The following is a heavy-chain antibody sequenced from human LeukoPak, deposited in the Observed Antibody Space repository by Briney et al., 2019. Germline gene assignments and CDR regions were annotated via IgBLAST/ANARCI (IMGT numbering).Heavy chain of an antibody. CDR2: IKSKTDGGTT. CDR1: GFTFSNAW. V-gene: IGHV3-15*01. Sequence: GGSLRLSCAASGFTFSNAWMSWVRQAPGKGLEWVGRIKSKTDGGTTDYAAPVKGRFTISRDDSKNTLYLQMNSLKTEDTAVYFCTTGFIWFGELMYYWGQGTLVTVSS. D-gene: IGHD3-10*01. J-gene: IGHJ4*02. CDR3: TTGFIWFGELMYY.